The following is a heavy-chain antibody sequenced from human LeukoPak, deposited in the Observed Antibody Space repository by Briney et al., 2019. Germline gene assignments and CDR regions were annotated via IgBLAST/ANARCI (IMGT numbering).Heavy chain of an antibody. CDR2: VSGSGTAT. J-gene: IGHJ4*02. D-gene: IGHD2-2*01. V-gene: IGHV3-23*01. Sequence: GGSLRLSCAASGFTFSSYAMSWVRQAPGKGLEWVSVVSGSGTATYYADSVKGRFSISRDNSKNTLYVQMNSLSPEDTAIYYCAKGPVVPVATYFFDYWGQGTLSSSPQ. CDR1: GFTFSSYA. CDR3: AKGPVVPVATYFFDY.